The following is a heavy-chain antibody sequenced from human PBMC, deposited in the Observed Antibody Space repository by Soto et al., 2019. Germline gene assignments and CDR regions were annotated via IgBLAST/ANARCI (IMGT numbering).Heavy chain of an antibody. CDR2: IIAGNGNT. D-gene: IGHD6-19*01. CDR3: VRAVAVAADLDY. CDR1: GYTFTGYA. J-gene: IGHJ4*02. V-gene: IGHV1-3*05. Sequence: QVQLVQSGAEEKKPGASVKVSCKASGYTFTGYAMPWVRQAPGQRLEWMGWIIAGNGNTKYSQKLQGRVTITRDTTAGTAYREVCSVRTEDTAVYYCVRAVAVAADLDYWGQGTLVTVSS.